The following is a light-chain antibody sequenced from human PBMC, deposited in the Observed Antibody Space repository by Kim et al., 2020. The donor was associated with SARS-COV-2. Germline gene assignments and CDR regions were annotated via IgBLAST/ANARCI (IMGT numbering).Light chain of an antibody. J-gene: IGKJ4*01. CDR1: QSVSSN. Sequence: VSPGERTTLSCRASQSVSSNLAWYQQKPGQAPRLLIFDASTRATGIPDRFSGTGFGTEFTLTVSSLLSEDFAVYFCQQYDNWPLTFGGGTKLEI. V-gene: IGKV3-15*01. CDR3: QQYDNWPLT. CDR2: DAS.